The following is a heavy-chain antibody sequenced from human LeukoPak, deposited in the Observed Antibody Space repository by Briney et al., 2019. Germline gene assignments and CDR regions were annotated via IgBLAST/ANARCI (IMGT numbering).Heavy chain of an antibody. J-gene: IGHJ4*02. D-gene: IGHD3-10*01. CDR1: GFTFNTYW. CDR3: ARDPTVRGVISHFDY. Sequence: TGGSLRLSCAASGFTFNTYWMSWVRQTPGKGLEWVANIKEDGSQKNYVDSVRGRFTISRDNAKNSLYLQMNSLRAEDTAVYYCARDPTVRGVISHFDYWGQGTLVTVSS. V-gene: IGHV3-7*01. CDR2: IKEDGSQK.